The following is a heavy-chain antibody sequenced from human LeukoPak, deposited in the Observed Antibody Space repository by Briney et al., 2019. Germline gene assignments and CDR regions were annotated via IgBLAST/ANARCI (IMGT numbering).Heavy chain of an antibody. D-gene: IGHD5-12*01. CDR1: GYTFTSYY. CDR2: INPNSGAT. Sequence: GASVKISCKASGYTFTSYYMHWVRQAPGQGLEWMGWINPNSGATGYAQKFQGRVTMTRDTSISTADMELNSLRSDDTAMYYCSRGSALNRAYSGYDPPFHYWGQGTLVAVSS. J-gene: IGHJ4*02. V-gene: IGHV1-2*02. CDR3: SRGSALNRAYSGYDPPFHY.